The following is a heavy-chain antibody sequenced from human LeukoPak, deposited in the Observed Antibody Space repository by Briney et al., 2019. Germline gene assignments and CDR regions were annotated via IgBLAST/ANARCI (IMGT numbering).Heavy chain of an antibody. CDR1: GGTFSSYA. J-gene: IGHJ6*03. CDR3: ARGSSGWYYYMDV. Sequence: GASVKVSCKASGGTFSSYAISWVRQAPGQGLEWMGVIIPMFGTANYAQKFQGRVTITADKSTTTAYMELSSLRSVDTAMYYCARGSSGWYYYMDVWGKGTTVTVSS. V-gene: IGHV1-69*06. D-gene: IGHD6-19*01. CDR2: IIPMFGTA.